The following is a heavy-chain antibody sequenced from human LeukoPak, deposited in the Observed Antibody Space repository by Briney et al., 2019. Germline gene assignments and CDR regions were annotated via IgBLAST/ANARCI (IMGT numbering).Heavy chain of an antibody. V-gene: IGHV3-30*04. J-gene: IGHJ4*02. Sequence: GGSLRLSCAASGFIFSNYVMHWVRQAPGKWLEWVAVISYDGSNKYYADSLKGRFTISRDNSKNTLYLQMNSLRPEDTAVYYCARDVDYIPDYWGQGTLVTVSS. CDR2: ISYDGSNK. CDR3: ARDVDYIPDY. D-gene: IGHD4-11*01. CDR1: GFIFSNYV.